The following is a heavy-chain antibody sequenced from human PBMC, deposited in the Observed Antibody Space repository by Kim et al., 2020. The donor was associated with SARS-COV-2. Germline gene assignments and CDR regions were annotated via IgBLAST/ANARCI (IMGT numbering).Heavy chain of an antibody. V-gene: IGHV3-30*18. CDR3: AKGYSGSYYSSFDY. D-gene: IGHD1-26*01. CDR1: GFTFSSYG. CDR2: ISYDGSNK. J-gene: IGHJ4*02. Sequence: GGSLRLSCAASGFTFSSYGMHWVRQAPGKGLEWVAVISYDGSNKYYADSVKGRFTISRDNSKNTLYLQMNSLRAEDTAVYYCAKGYSGSYYSSFDYWGQGTLVTVSS.